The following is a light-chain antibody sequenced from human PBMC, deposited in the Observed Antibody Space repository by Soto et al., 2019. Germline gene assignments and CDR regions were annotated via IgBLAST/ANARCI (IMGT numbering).Light chain of an antibody. CDR3: QQYNTCIT. Sequence: TRRPDTLSFARVEIAILFFRASQSISINLAWYQQKPGQAPRLLIYAASNRATGVPARFSGSWFGTEFTLTISRLQPEDFAVYYCQQYNTCITFGQGTRLEIK. CDR1: QSISIN. CDR2: AAS. V-gene: IGKV3-15*01. J-gene: IGKJ5*01.